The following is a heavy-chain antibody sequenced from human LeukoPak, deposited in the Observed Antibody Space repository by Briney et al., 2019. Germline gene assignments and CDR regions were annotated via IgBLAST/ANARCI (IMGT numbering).Heavy chain of an antibody. CDR2: IIPIFGTA. D-gene: IGHD6-13*01. CDR1: GGTFSSYA. CDR3: ARDRSSSWFFGHRGLDYYYYYMDV. J-gene: IGHJ6*03. V-gene: IGHV1-69*06. Sequence: ASVKVSCKASGGTFSSYAISWVRQAPGQGLEWMGGIIPIFGTANYAQTFQGRVTITADKSTSTAYMELSSLRSEDTAVYYCARDRSSSWFFGHRGLDYYYYYMDVWGKGTTVTVSS.